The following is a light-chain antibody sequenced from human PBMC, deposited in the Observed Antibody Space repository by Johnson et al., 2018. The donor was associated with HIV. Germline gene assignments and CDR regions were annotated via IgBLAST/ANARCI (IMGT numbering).Light chain of an antibody. J-gene: IGLJ1*01. CDR1: SSNIGKNY. CDR3: GTWDSSLSSEV. CDR2: ENN. Sequence: QSVLTQPPSVSAAPGQKVTISCSGSSSNIGKNYVSWYQQLPGKAPKLLIYENNKRPSGIPDRFSGSKSGTSATLGITGLQTGDEADYYCGTWDSSLSSEVFGTGTKVTVL. V-gene: IGLV1-51*01.